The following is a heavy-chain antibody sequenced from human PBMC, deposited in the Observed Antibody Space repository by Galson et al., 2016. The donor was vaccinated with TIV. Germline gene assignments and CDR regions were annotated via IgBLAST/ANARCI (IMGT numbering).Heavy chain of an antibody. CDR3: TRGGGGAYTFDAFDI. CDR1: GYSFTVYR. J-gene: IGHJ3*02. CDR2: IHPQNGGA. Sequence: SVKVSCMASGYSFTVYRVHWVRQAPGQGLEWMGWIHPQNGGANYAQKFQGRVTLTRDTSISTVYMELRRLKSDDTAVYFCTRGGGGAYTFDAFDIWGQGTMVTVSS. D-gene: IGHD2/OR15-2a*01. V-gene: IGHV1-2*02.